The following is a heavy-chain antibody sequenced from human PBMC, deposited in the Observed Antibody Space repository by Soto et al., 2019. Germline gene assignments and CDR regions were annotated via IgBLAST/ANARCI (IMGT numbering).Heavy chain of an antibody. D-gene: IGHD6-6*01. CDR2: IYYTGST. J-gene: IGHJ4*02. V-gene: IGHV4-61*01. CDR1: GGSVRSGSYS. CDR3: VRGLIAAPFDH. Sequence: QVQLQESGPGLVKPSETLSLTCTVSGGSVRSGSYSWTWIRQPPGKGLEWIGHIYYTGSTKYNPSLKNRVTISVDTSKNQFSLRLSSVTAADTAIYFCVRGLIAAPFDHWGQGTLVTVSS.